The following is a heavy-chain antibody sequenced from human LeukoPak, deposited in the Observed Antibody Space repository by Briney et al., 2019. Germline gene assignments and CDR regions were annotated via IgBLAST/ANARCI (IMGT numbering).Heavy chain of an antibody. Sequence: GGSLRLSCTASGLTFSTYALSWVRQTPGKGLEWLSVISATGSTTYYADSVRGRFTISRDNSKNTLYLQVNSLRAGDTALYYCAKAPGSSWAAFDSWGQGTLVTVSS. CDR3: AKAPGSSWAAFDS. V-gene: IGHV3-23*01. J-gene: IGHJ4*02. D-gene: IGHD6-13*01. CDR1: GLTFSTYA. CDR2: ISATGSTT.